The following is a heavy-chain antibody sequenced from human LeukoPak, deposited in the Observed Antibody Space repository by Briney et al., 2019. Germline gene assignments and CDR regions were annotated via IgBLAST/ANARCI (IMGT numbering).Heavy chain of an antibody. Sequence: GAPLNISGTSSGSIFTNYLIGWGRQLPGRGVEWLGIIYPGDSDTRYSPFFRGQVTISADKSISTAYLQWSSLKAADTAMYYCASSYSSSWYYYFHHWGQGTLVTVSS. CDR2: IYPGDSDT. J-gene: IGHJ1*01. D-gene: IGHD6-13*01. V-gene: IGHV5-51*01. CDR1: GSIFTNYL. CDR3: ASSYSSSWYYYFHH.